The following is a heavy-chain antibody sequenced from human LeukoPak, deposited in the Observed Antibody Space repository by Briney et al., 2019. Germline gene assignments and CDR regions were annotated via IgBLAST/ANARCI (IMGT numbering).Heavy chain of an antibody. J-gene: IGHJ4*02. D-gene: IGHD5-18*01. CDR3: ARGYSFIDF. V-gene: IGHV3-48*02. Sequence: PGGSLRLSCAASGFSLGSYSMNWVRQAPGKGLEWISYISSSSGTVYYADSVKGRFTISRDNAKNSLFLQLNTLRDDDTAVYYCARGYSFIDFWGQGTLLTVSS. CDR1: GFSLGSYS. CDR2: ISSSSGTV.